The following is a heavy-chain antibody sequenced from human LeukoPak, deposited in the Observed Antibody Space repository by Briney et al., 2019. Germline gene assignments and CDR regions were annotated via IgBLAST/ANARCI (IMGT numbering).Heavy chain of an antibody. Sequence: ASVKVSCKASGYTFANYGITWVRQAPGQGLEWMGWISAYHGITNYAQKLQGRVTMTTDTSTSTAYMELRSLRSDDTAVYYCARVMVRGHAFDIWGQGTMVTVSS. V-gene: IGHV1-18*01. J-gene: IGHJ3*02. CDR2: ISAYHGIT. D-gene: IGHD3-10*01. CDR3: ARVMVRGHAFDI. CDR1: GYTFANYG.